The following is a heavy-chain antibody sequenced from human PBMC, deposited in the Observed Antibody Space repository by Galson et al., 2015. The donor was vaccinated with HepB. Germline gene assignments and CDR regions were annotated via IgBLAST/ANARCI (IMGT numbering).Heavy chain of an antibody. CDR1: GFAFSNAW. V-gene: IGHV3-15*07. CDR2: IKSKTDGGTT. CDR3: TTDYDGMGVDPKDY. Sequence: SLRLSCAASGFAFSNAWMNWVRQAPGKGLEWVGRIKSKTDGGTTVYAAPVKGRFTISRDDSKNTLYLQMNSLKTEDTAVYYCTTDYDGMGVDPKDYWGQGTLVTVSS. J-gene: IGHJ4*02. D-gene: IGHD3-16*01.